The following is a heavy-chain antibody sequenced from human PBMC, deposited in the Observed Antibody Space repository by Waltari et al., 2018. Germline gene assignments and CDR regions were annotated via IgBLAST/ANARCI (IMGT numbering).Heavy chain of an antibody. CDR2: RNYDGSQK. J-gene: IGHJ4*02. D-gene: IGHD2-2*01. CDR1: GFTFSRYW. CDR3: AKSRGFEY. V-gene: IGHV3-7*01. Sequence: EVQLVESGGDLVQPGGSLRLPCAASGFTFSRYWMSWVRQTPGKGLEWVANRNYDGSQKYYADSVKCRFNTSRDNAKNSVYLQMHSLIVEDTAMYYCAKSRGFEYWGQGALVTVSS.